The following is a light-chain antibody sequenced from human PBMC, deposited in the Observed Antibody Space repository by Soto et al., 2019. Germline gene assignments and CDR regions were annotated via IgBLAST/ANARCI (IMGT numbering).Light chain of an antibody. Sequence: DIVMTQSPDSLAVSLGERATINCKSSQRVLNTSNNKNYLAWYQQKPGQPPKLLIYWTSTRESGVPDRFSGSGPGTDFTLTISSLQAEDVAVYYCQQYYTTPFTFGQGTKLEIK. CDR3: QQYYTTPFT. J-gene: IGKJ2*01. V-gene: IGKV4-1*01. CDR1: QRVLNTSNNKNY. CDR2: WTS.